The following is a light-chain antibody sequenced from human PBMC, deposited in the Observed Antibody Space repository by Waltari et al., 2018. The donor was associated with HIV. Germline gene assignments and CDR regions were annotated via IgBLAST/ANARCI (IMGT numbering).Light chain of an antibody. V-gene: IGLV2-14*03. CDR3: SSYTSTSTVYV. CDR2: AVS. J-gene: IGLJ1*01. Sequence: QSALTQPPSAPGAPHPSTTISCTGTSSHVGGYRPVPCYQLHPGKAPQLMIYAVSNRPSGVSNRFSGSKSDNTASLTISGLQAEDEADYYCSSYTSTSTVYVFGTGTEVTVL. CDR1: SSHVGGYRP.